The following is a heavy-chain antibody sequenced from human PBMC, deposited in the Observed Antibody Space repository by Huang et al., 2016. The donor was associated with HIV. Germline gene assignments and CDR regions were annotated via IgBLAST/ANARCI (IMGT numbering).Heavy chain of an antibody. CDR3: ARGRYGTPNA. D-gene: IGHD5-18*01. V-gene: IGHV3-53*01. J-gene: IGHJ5*02. CDR1: GFTVNSNY. CDR2: LYHGGKA. Sequence: EVPLVESGGGLVKPGGSLRLFCAASGFTVNSNYMTWVRQAPGKGLEWVSLLYHGGKAHYADSVKGRFTISGDISQNTVFLQMSSLRVEDTAVYYCARGRYGTPNAWGQGTLVTVSS.